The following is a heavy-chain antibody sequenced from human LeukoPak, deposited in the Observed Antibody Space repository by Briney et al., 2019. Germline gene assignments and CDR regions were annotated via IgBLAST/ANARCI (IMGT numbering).Heavy chain of an antibody. CDR3: AKPKYVFGGVFYYYSVRDV. D-gene: IGHD3-16*01. J-gene: IGHJ6*01. CDR1: GFTFSSYA. V-gene: IGHV3-23*01. CDR2: ISGSGGST. Sequence: RGSLRLSCAASGFTFSSYAMSWVRQAPGKGLEWVSAISGSGGSTYYADSVKGRFTISRDNSKNTLYLQMNSLRAEDTAVYYWAKPKYVFGGVFYYYSVRDVGGKGPRVTVPS.